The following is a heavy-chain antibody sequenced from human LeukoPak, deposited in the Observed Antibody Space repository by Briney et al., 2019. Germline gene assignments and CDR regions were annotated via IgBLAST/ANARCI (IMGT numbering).Heavy chain of an antibody. CDR1: GYTFTSYY. D-gene: IGHD2-15*01. J-gene: IGHJ4*02. V-gene: IGHV1-46*01. CDR2: INPSGGST. CDR3: ATSVVVVAALDY. Sequence: ASVKVSCTASGYTFTSYYMHWVRQAPGQGLEWMGIINPSGGSTSYAQKFQGRVTMTRDTSTSTVYMELSSLRSEDTAVYYCATSVVVVAALDYWGQGTLVTVSS.